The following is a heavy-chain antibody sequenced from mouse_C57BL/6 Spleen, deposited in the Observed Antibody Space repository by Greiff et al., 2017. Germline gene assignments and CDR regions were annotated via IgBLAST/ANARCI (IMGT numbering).Heavy chain of an antibody. V-gene: IGHV14-4*01. CDR3: TTLGPYWYFDV. CDR1: GFNIKDDY. D-gene: IGHD4-1*01. J-gene: IGHJ1*03. Sequence: VQLQQSGAELVRPGASVKLSCTASGFNIKDDYMHWVKQRPEQGLEWIGWIDPENGDTEYASKFQGKATITADTSSHTAYLQLSSLTSEDTAVYYCTTLGPYWYFDVWGTGTTVTVSS. CDR2: IDPENGDT.